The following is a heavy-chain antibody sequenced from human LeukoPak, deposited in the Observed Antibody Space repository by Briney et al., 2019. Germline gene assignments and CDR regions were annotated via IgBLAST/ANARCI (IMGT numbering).Heavy chain of an antibody. CDR3: ARGDVLRFLGGDYHFDY. J-gene: IGHJ4*02. V-gene: IGHV1-69*05. Sequence: SVKVSCKASGGTFSSYAISWVRQAPGQGLEWMGGIIPIFGTANYAQKFQGRVTMTRDTSISTAYMELSRLRSDDTAVYYCARGDVLRFLGGDYHFDYWGQGTLVTVSS. D-gene: IGHD3-3*01. CDR1: GGTFSSYA. CDR2: IIPIFGTA.